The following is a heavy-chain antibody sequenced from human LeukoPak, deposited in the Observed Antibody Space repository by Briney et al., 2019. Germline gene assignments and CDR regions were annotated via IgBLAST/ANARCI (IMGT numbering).Heavy chain of an antibody. CDR3: ARGAVVVPAAMGTSNWYDP. CDR2: IYYSGST. CDR1: GGSISSYY. J-gene: IGHJ5*02. V-gene: IGHV4-59*01. D-gene: IGHD2-2*01. Sequence: SETLSLTCTVSGGSISSYYWSWIRQPPGKGLEWIGYIYYSGSTNYNPSLKSRVTISVDTSKNQFSLKLSSVTAADTAVYYCARGAVVVPAAMGTSNWYDPWGQGTLVTVSS.